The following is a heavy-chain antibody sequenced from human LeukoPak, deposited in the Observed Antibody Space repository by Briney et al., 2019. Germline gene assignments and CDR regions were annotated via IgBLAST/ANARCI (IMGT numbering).Heavy chain of an antibody. CDR1: GFIFSDHY. Sequence: GGSLRLSCAASGFIFSDHYMDWVRQAPGKGLEWVAVISYDGSNKYYADSVKGRFTISRDTSKNTLYLQMSSLRAEDTAVYYCARDQGYYFDYWGQGTLVTVSS. CDR2: ISYDGSNK. V-gene: IGHV3-30-3*01. J-gene: IGHJ4*02. CDR3: ARDQGYYFDY.